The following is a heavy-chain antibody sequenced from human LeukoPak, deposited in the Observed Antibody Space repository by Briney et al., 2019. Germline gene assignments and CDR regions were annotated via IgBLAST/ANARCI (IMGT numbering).Heavy chain of an antibody. Sequence: SQTLSLTCTVSGGSISSGDYYWSWIRQPAGKGLEWIGRIYTSGSTNYNPSLKSRVTMSVDTSKNQFSLKLSSVTAADTAVYYCARGHERVTALVGARAFDIWGQGTMVTVSS. V-gene: IGHV4-61*02. CDR2: IYTSGST. CDR3: ARGHERVTALVGARAFDI. J-gene: IGHJ3*02. CDR1: GGSISSGDYY. D-gene: IGHD1-26*01.